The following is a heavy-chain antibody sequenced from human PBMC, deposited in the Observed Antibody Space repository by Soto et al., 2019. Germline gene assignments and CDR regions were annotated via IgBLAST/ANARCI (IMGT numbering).Heavy chain of an antibody. CDR3: ATDQSGSYSFDY. CDR2: INAGNGET. CDR1: GYTFTSYA. D-gene: IGHD2-15*01. Sequence: QVQFVQSGAEEKKPGASVKDSCKASGYTFTSYAMHWVRQAPGQRLEWMGWINAGNGETKYSQKFLDRTTITRDTSASTSYIDLSSLKSEDTAIYSFATDQSGSYSFDYCAHGTLVTFSS. J-gene: IGHJ4*01. V-gene: IGHV1-3*05.